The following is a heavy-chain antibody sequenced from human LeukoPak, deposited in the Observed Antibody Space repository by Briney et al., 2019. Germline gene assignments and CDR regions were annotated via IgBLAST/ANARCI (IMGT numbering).Heavy chain of an antibody. CDR3: ARDTPTSNYDFWSGYYTNWFDP. V-gene: IGHV1-24*01. CDR2: FDPEDGEA. D-gene: IGHD3-3*01. J-gene: IGHJ5*02. Sequence: ASVKVSCKVSGYTLTELSMHWVRQAPGKGLEWMGGFDPEDGEAIYAQKFQGRVTMTEDTSTDTAYMELSSLRSDDTAVYYCARDTPTSNYDFWSGYYTNWFDPWGQGTLVTVSS. CDR1: GYTLTELS.